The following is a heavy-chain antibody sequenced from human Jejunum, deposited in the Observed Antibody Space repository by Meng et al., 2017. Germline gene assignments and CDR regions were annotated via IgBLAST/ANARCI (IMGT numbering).Heavy chain of an antibody. V-gene: IGHV3-7*01. CDR2: IKKDGSET. CDR1: GFTFTTYW. J-gene: IGHJ4*02. D-gene: IGHD6-13*01. CDR3: AKYSSRALEY. Sequence: GESLKISCAASGFTFTTYWMSWLRQAPGKGLEWVAHIKKDGSETYYVGSVKGRFTISRDNAKNSLYLQLNSLGAEDTAVYYCAKYSSRALEYWGQGTLVTVSS.